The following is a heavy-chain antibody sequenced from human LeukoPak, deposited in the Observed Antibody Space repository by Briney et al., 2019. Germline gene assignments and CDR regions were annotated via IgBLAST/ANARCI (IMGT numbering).Heavy chain of an antibody. D-gene: IGHD1-14*01. J-gene: IGHJ5*01. CDR3: ARAGVYNNNRYWLDS. CDR1: GFTSNNYY. V-gene: IGHV3-7*03. Sequence: PGGSLRLSCAASGFTSNNYYMGWVRQAPGKGPEWVANIRQDGGDRNYVDPVKGRLTISRDNVKNLMFLQMNSLRVEDTAVYYCARAGVYNNNRYWLDSWGQGTLVTVSS. CDR2: IRQDGGDR.